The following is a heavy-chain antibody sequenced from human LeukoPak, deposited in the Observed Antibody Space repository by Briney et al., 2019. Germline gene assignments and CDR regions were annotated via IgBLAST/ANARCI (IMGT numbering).Heavy chain of an antibody. D-gene: IGHD4-17*01. CDR2: VSYTGST. Sequence: SETLSLTCTVSGGSISSSTYYWGWICQPPGRGLEWIASVSYTGSTTYNPSLKSRVTISVDTSKTQFSLKLSSVTAADTAVYYCARSRKYGAVTTYSWFDPWGRGTLVIVSS. V-gene: IGHV4-39*01. CDR3: ARSRKYGAVTTYSWFDP. CDR1: GGSISSSTYY. J-gene: IGHJ5*02.